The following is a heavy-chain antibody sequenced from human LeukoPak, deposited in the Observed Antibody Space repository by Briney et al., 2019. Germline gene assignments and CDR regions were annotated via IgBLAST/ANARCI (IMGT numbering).Heavy chain of an antibody. CDR1: GYKFSNYW. CDR3: ARYYYDTTGYFSQGYYYYIDV. D-gene: IGHD3-22*01. J-gene: IGHJ6*03. V-gene: IGHV5-51*01. Sequence: GESLKISCKGSGYKFSNYWIGWVRQMPGKGLEWMGIIYPGDSDTTYSPSFEGHVTISVDKSINTAYLQWSSMKASDTAMYFCARYYYDTTGYFSQGYYYYIDVWGQGTTVTISS. CDR2: IYPGDSDT.